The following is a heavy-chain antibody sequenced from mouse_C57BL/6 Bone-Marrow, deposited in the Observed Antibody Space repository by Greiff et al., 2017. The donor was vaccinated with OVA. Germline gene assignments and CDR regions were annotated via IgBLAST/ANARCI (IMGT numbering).Heavy chain of an antibody. V-gene: IGHV1-55*01. D-gene: IGHD2-1*01. CDR1: GYTFTSYW. CDR2: IYPGSGST. J-gene: IGHJ2*01. CDR3: AREGVIYYGKCY. Sequence: QVQLQQPGAELVKPGASVKMSCKASGYTFTSYWITWVKQRPGQGLEWIGDIYPGSGSTNYNEKFKSKATLTLDTSSSTAYMQLSSRTSEDSAVYYCAREGVIYYGKCYWGQGTTLTVSS.